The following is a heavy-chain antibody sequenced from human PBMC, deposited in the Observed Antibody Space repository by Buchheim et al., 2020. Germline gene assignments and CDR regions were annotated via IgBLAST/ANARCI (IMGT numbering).Heavy chain of an antibody. CDR1: GGSFSGYY. V-gene: IGHV4-34*01. J-gene: IGHJ4*02. CDR3: ARDFDPRGYSYGSYFDY. Sequence: QVQLQQWGAGLLKPSETLSLTCAVYGGSFSGYYWSWIRQPPGKGLEWIGEINHSGSTNYNPSLKSRVTISVDTSKNQFSLKLSSVTAADTAVYYCARDFDPRGYSYGSYFDYWGQGTL. CDR2: INHSGST. D-gene: IGHD5-18*01.